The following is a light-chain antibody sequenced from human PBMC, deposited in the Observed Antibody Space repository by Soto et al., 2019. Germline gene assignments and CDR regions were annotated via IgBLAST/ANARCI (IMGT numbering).Light chain of an antibody. J-gene: IGKJ3*01. CDR2: DTS. CDR3: QQRRTCPRIT. Sequence: EVVLTQSPATLSLSPGERATLSCRASQSVSSYLAWYQQKPGQAPRRLIYDTSTRASGIPARFSGGGSGTDFVLIINSLEPEDFAVYYCQQRRTCPRITFGAGNKVDIK. V-gene: IGKV3-11*01. CDR1: QSVSSY.